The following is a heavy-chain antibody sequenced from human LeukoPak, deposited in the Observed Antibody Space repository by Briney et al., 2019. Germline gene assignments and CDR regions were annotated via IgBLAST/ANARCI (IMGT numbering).Heavy chain of an antibody. CDR2: INPNSGGT. Sequence: ASVKVSCKASGYTFTGYYMHWVRQAPGQGLEWMGRINPNSGGTNYAQKFQGRVTMTRDTSISTAYMELSRLRSDDTAVYYCARPSGLYSGWYGNFVYWGQGTLVTVSS. D-gene: IGHD6-19*01. J-gene: IGHJ4*02. CDR3: ARPSGLYSGWYGNFVY. CDR1: GYTFTGYY. V-gene: IGHV1-2*06.